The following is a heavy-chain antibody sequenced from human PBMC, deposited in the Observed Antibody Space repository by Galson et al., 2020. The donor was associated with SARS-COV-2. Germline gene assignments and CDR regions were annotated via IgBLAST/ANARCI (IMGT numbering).Heavy chain of an antibody. V-gene: IGHV1-2*02. CDR1: GYTFTGYY. J-gene: IGHJ6*02. D-gene: IGHD2-15*01. CDR3: ARGVYCSGGSCYPRASHYYYGMDV. CDR2: INPNSGGT. Sequence: ASVKVSCKASGYTFTGYYMHWVRQAPGQGLEGMGRINPNSGGTNYAQKLQGRVTMTRDTSISTAYMELSRLRSDDSAVYYCARGVYCSGGSCYPRASHYYYGMDVWGQGTTVTVSS.